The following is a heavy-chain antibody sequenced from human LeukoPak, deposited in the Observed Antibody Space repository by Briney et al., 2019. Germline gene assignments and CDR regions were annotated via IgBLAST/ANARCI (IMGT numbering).Heavy chain of an antibody. CDR2: IRYDGSNK. Sequence: PGGSLRLSCAASGFTFSSYGMQWVRQAPGRGRVWVAFIRYDGSNKYYADSVKGRFTISRDNSKNTLYLQMNSLRAEDTAVYYCAKDWGHMTTVTGTYFDYWGQGTLVTVSS. CDR1: GFTFSSYG. D-gene: IGHD4-17*01. V-gene: IGHV3-30*02. J-gene: IGHJ4*02. CDR3: AKDWGHMTTVTGTYFDY.